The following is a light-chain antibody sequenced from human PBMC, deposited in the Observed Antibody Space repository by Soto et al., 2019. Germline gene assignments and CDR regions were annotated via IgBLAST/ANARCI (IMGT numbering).Light chain of an antibody. Sequence: IPVSKSAVALSASVADRVTIPCRASQGISNYLAWYQQKPGKVPKLLIYAASTLQSGVPSRFSGSGSGTDFTLTISSLQPEDVAPYYCQNYASAPHTFGEGTKVDIK. CDR2: AAS. V-gene: IGKV1-27*01. J-gene: IGKJ4*02. CDR3: QNYASAPHT. CDR1: QGISNY.